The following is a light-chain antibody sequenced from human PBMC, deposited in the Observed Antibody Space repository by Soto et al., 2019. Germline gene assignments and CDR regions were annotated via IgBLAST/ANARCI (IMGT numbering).Light chain of an antibody. CDR3: QQFNSYTIT. Sequence: IQMTQSPSSLSESVGDRVTITGRASQGISSNLAWYQQKPGKAPKLLIYAASTLQSGVPSRFSGSGSGTEFTLTISRLQPEDFATYYCQQFNSYTITFGQGTRLEIK. V-gene: IGKV1-9*01. CDR2: AAS. J-gene: IGKJ5*01. CDR1: QGISSN.